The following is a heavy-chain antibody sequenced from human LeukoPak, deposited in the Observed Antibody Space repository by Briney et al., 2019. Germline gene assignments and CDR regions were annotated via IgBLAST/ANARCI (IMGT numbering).Heavy chain of an antibody. CDR3: ARGSFRYQLPLDY. V-gene: IGHV4-30-4*08. J-gene: IGHJ4*02. CDR2: IYYSGST. Sequence: SETLSLTCTVSGGSIRSGDYYWSWIRQPPGKGLEWIGYIYYSGSTYYNPSLKSRVTISVDTSKNQFSLKLSSVTAADTAVYYCARGSFRYQLPLDYWGQGTLVTVSS. CDR1: GGSIRSGDYY. D-gene: IGHD2-2*01.